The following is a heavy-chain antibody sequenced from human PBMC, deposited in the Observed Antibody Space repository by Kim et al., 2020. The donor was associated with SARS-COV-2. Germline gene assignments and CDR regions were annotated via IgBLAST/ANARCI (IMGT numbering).Heavy chain of an antibody. J-gene: IGHJ6*02. CDR2: IYPGDSDT. CDR3: ARRALTRSGSYYETAYYGMDV. CDR1: GYSFTSYW. Sequence: GESLKISCKGSGYSFTSYWIGWVRQMPGKGLEWMGIIYPGDSDTRYSPSFQGQVTISADKSISTAYLQWSSLKASDTAMYYCARRALTRSGSYYETAYYGMDVWGQGTTVTVSS. V-gene: IGHV5-51*01. D-gene: IGHD1-26*01.